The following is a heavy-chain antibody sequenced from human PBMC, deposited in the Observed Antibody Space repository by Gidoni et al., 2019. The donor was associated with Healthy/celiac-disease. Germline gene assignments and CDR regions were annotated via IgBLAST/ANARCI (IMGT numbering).Heavy chain of an antibody. Sequence: QVQLVQSGAEVKKPGASLKVSCKAPGYPFTGYYMPWVRQAPGQGLEWMGWINPNSGGTNYAQKFQGWVTMTRDTSISTAYMELSRLRSDDTAVYYCARELTPFWELLRWDAFDIWGQGTMVTVSS. CDR1: GYPFTGYY. V-gene: IGHV1-2*04. CDR3: ARELTPFWELLRWDAFDI. CDR2: INPNSGGT. D-gene: IGHD1-26*01. J-gene: IGHJ3*02.